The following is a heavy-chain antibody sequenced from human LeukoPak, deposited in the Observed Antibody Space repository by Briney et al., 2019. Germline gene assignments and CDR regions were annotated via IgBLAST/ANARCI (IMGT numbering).Heavy chain of an antibody. CDR2: ISSSSSTI. V-gene: IGHV3-48*04. Sequence: PGGSLRLSCAASGFTFSSYSMNWVRQAPGKGLEWVSYISSSSSTIYYADSVKGRFTISRDNAKNSLYLQMNSLRAEDTAVYYCAIVQTPVDDREAWFGPWGQGTLVTVSS. CDR1: GFTFSSYS. J-gene: IGHJ5*02. CDR3: AIVQTPVDDREAWFGP. D-gene: IGHD5-12*01.